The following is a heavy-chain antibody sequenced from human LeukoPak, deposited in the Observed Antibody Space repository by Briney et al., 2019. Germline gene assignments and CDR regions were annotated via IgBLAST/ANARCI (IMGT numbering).Heavy chain of an antibody. CDR3: ARYSFNARYCSGGSCYSDDAFDI. D-gene: IGHD2-15*01. J-gene: IGHJ3*02. CDR1: GYTFTGYY. CDR2: INPNSGST. Sequence: ASVKVSCKASGYTFTGYYMHWVRQAPGQGLEWMGWINPNSGSTNYAQMFQGRVTMTRDTSKNQFSLKLSSVTAADTAVYYCARYSFNARYCSGGSCYSDDAFDIWGQGTMVTVSS. V-gene: IGHV1-2*02.